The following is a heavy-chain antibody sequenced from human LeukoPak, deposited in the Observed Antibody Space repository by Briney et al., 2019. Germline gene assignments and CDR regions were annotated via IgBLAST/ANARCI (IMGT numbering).Heavy chain of an antibody. J-gene: IGHJ6*03. D-gene: IGHD2/OR15-2a*01. V-gene: IGHV5-51*01. CDR3: ARANISPRVPWYYHYVDV. CDR2: IYPVDSDT. Sequence: GESLKISCKGSGYSFISHWIGWARQVTLQGLEWMGIIYPVDSDTRYSPAFEGQVTMSVDKSISTAYLQWSSLKASDTAIYYCARANISPRVPWYYHYVDVWGKGTTVTVSS. CDR1: GYSFISHW.